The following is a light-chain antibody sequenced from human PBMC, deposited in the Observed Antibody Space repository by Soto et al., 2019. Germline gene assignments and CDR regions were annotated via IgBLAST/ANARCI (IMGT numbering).Light chain of an antibody. J-gene: IGLJ2*01. CDR2: GNT. Sequence: QPVLTQPPSVSGAPGQRVTISCTGSSSNIGAGYDVHWYRQVPGTAPKLLIYGNTNRPSGVPDRVSGSKSGPSASLAITGLQAEDEADYYCQSYDSSLRGSKVFGGGTKVTVL. CDR1: SSNIGAGYD. CDR3: QSYDSSLRGSKV. V-gene: IGLV1-40*01.